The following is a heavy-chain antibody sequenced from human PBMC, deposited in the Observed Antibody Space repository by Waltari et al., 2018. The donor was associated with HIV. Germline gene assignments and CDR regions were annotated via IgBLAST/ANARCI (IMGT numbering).Heavy chain of an antibody. CDR1: GGSISSGGYY. D-gene: IGHD3-10*01. CDR3: ARASGGSGAYYFDY. Sequence: VQLQESGPGLVKPSQTLSLTCTVPGGSISSGGYYWSWIRRHPGKGLEWIGYIYYSGSTYYNPSLKSLVTISVDTSKNQFSLKLSSVTAADTAVYYCARASGGSGAYYFDYWGQGTLVTVSS. J-gene: IGHJ4*02. CDR2: IYYSGST. V-gene: IGHV4-31*01.